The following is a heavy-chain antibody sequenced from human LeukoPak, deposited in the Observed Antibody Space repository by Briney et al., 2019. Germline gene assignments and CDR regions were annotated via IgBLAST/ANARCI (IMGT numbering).Heavy chain of an antibody. V-gene: IGHV1-2*02. CDR2: VNPNSGGT. Sequence: ASVKVSCKASGYTFTGYYMHWVRQAPGQGLEWMGWVNPNSGGTNYAQKFQGRVTMTRDTSISTAYMELSRLRSDDTAVYYCAARGSDYYGMDVWGQGTTVTVSS. D-gene: IGHD1-1*01. J-gene: IGHJ6*02. CDR1: GYTFTGYY. CDR3: AARGSDYYGMDV.